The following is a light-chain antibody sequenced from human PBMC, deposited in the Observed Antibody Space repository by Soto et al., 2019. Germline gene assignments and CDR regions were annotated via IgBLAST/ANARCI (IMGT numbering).Light chain of an antibody. CDR2: AAS. J-gene: IGKJ4*01. CDR3: QQYTSAPALT. Sequence: DIQMTPSPSSLSASVGHRVTIPCQASQGISNYLAWYQQKPAKVPQLLLYAASTLQSGVPPRFSGSGAGTAFFLTTRSLQPEDVFAYYCQQYTSAPALTCGRGNKGDIK. V-gene: IGKV1-27*01. CDR1: QGISNY.